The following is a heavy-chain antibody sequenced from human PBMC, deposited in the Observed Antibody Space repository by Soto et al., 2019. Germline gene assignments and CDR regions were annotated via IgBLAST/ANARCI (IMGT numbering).Heavy chain of an antibody. V-gene: IGHV3-23*01. CDR2: ISGSGGST. J-gene: IGHJ5*02. CDR1: GFTFSSYA. Sequence: EVQLLESGGGLVQPGGSLRLSCAASGFTFSSYAMSWVRQAPGKGLEWVSAISGSGGSTYYADSVKGRFTIPRDNSKNTLYLQMNRLRAEDTAVYYCAKDLGGGTTLNWFDPWGQGTLVTVSS. D-gene: IGHD1-7*01. CDR3: AKDLGGGTTLNWFDP.